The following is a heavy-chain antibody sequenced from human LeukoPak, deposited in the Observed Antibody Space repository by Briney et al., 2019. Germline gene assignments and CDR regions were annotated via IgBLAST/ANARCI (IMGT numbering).Heavy chain of an antibody. CDR3: ARRSNTYYYDSSGLGTFDI. D-gene: IGHD3-22*01. CDR1: GGSLTSGSYY. J-gene: IGHJ3*02. CDR2: IYTSRST. Sequence: PSETLSLTCSVSGGSLTSGSYYWSWIRQPAGKGLEWIGRIYTSRSTNYNPSLKSRVTISIDTSKNQFSLKLSSVTAADTAVYYCARRSNTYYYDSSGLGTFDIWGQGTMVTVSS. V-gene: IGHV4-61*02.